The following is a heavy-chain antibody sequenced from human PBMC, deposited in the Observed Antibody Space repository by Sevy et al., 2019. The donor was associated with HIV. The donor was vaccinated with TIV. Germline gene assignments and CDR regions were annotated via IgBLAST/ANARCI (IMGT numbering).Heavy chain of an antibody. D-gene: IGHD3-22*01. CDR3: ARVGVYYYDSSGPLDY. V-gene: IGHV3-7*01. Sequence: GGSLRLSCAASGFTFSSYWMSWVRQAPGKGLEWVANIKQDGSEKYYVDSVKGRFTISRDNAKNSLYLQMNSLRAEDTAVYYCARVGVYYYDSSGPLDYWGQGTLVTVSS. CDR1: GFTFSSYW. J-gene: IGHJ4*02. CDR2: IKQDGSEK.